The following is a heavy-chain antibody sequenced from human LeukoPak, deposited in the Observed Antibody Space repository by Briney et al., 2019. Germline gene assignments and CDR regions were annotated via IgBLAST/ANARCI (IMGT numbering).Heavy chain of an antibody. Sequence: SETLSLTCTVPGGSISSSSYYWGWIRQPPGKELEWIGSIYYSGSTYYNPSLKSRVTISVDTSKNQFSLKLSSVTAADTAVYYCARPRITMIVEAFDIWGQGTMVTVSS. CDR3: ARPRITMIVEAFDI. CDR2: IYYSGST. D-gene: IGHD3-22*01. V-gene: IGHV4-39*01. CDR1: GGSISSSSYY. J-gene: IGHJ3*02.